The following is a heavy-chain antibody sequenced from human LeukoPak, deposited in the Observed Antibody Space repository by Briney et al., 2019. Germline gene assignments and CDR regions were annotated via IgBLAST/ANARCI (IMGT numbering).Heavy chain of an antibody. D-gene: IGHD5-24*01. V-gene: IGHV6-1*01. CDR1: GDSVSSNRAS. J-gene: IGHJ4*02. CDR3: SRSDGASDFDY. CDR2: TYYRSKWYN. Sequence: SQTLSLTCAISGDSVSSNRASWTWIRQSPSRGLEWLGRTYYRSKWYNDYEVSLKSRISINPDTSKNQFSLQLNSATPEDTAVYYCSRSDGASDFDYWGQGTLVTVSS.